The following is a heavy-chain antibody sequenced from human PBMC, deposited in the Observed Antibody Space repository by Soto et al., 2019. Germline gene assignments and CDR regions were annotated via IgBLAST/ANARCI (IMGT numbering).Heavy chain of an antibody. CDR1: GFTFSSYA. V-gene: IGHV3-23*01. D-gene: IGHD2-15*01. Sequence: PGGSLRLSCSASGFTFSSYAMSWVRQAPGKGMEWVAAISGSGGSTYYADSVKGRFTISRDNSKNTLYLQMNSLRAEDAAVYYCAKDLVGSSADYFDYWGQGTLVTVSS. CDR2: ISGSGGST. CDR3: AKDLVGSSADYFDY. J-gene: IGHJ4*02.